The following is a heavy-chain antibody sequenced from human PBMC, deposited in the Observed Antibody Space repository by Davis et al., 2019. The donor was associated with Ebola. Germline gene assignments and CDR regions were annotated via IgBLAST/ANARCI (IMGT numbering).Heavy chain of an antibody. CDR1: GYTFTNYY. CDR3: ARDLYGNFDY. V-gene: IGHV1-18*04. J-gene: IGHJ4*02. D-gene: IGHD4-17*01. Sequence: AASVKVSCKASGYTFTNYYMHWVRQAPGQGPEWMGWVSGYNGNTNYAQKFQGRVSMTTDTSTSTAYLELRSLRSDDTAVYFCARDLYGNFDYWGQGTLVTVSS. CDR2: VSGYNGNT.